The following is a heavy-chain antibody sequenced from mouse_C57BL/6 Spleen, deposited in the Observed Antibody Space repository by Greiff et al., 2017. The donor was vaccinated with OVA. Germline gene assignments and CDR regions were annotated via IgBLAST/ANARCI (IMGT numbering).Heavy chain of an antibody. V-gene: IGHV1-26*01. CDR3: ARTLWDYAMDY. CDR2: INPNNGGT. CDR1: GYTFTDYY. J-gene: IGHJ4*01. D-gene: IGHD6-1*01. Sequence: EVQLQQSGPELVKPGASVKISCKASGYTFTDYYMNWVKQSHGKSLEWIGDINPNNGGTSYNQKFKGKATLTVDKSSSTAYMELRSLTSEDSAVYYCARTLWDYAMDYGGQGTSVTVSS.